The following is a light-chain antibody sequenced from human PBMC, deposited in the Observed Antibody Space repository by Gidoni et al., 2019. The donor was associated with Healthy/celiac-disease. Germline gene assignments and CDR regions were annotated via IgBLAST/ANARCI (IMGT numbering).Light chain of an antibody. CDR1: QSVSSSY. Sequence: EIVLTQSPGTLSLSPGERATLSCRASQSVSSSYLAWYQQKPGQAPRLLIYGASRRATGVPDRFSGSGSGTDFTLTIIRLEPEDFAVYYCQQYGSSPPLTFGGGTKVEIK. CDR3: QQYGSSPPLT. CDR2: GAS. J-gene: IGKJ4*01. V-gene: IGKV3-20*01.